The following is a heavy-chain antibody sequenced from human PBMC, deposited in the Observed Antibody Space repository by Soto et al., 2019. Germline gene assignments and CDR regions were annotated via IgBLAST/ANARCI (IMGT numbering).Heavy chain of an antibody. J-gene: IGHJ6*02. CDR3: ARDLKYSGSSSHYGMDV. Sequence: PSETLSLTCAVSGGSISSGGYSWSWIRQPPGKGLEWIGYIYHSGSTYYNPSLKSRVTISVDRSKNSLYLQMNSLRAGDTAVYYCARDLKYSGSSSHYGMDVWGQGTTVTVSS. V-gene: IGHV4-30-2*01. CDR1: GGSISSGGYS. CDR2: IYHSGST. D-gene: IGHD6-6*01.